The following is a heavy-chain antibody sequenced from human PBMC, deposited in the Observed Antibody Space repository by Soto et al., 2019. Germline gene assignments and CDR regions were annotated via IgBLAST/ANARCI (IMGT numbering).Heavy chain of an antibody. CDR1: GFTFTNYA. D-gene: IGHD3-10*01. CDR2: ISARGDRT. CDR3: AKSIGGRWFGDPTGGMDV. Sequence: EVQLLESGGGLVQPGGSLRLACGVSGFTFTNYAMNWVRQAPGKGLEWVSTISARGDRTFYADSVKGRFTISRDDSKNTVYLQMNSLRADDTALYYCAKSIGGRWFGDPTGGMDVWGQGTTVTVSS. V-gene: IGHV3-23*01. J-gene: IGHJ6*02.